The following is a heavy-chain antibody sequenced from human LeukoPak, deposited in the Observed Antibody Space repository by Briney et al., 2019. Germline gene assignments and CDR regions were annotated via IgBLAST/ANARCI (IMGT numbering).Heavy chain of an antibody. CDR1: GFTFSSYG. CDR3: AKVIRVPMAAAGSYYYYYMDV. CDR2: IRYDGNSK. J-gene: IGHJ6*03. Sequence: GGSLRLSCAASGFTFSSYGMHWVRQAPGKGLDWVAFIRYDGNSKYYADSVKGRFTISRDNSKNTLYVQMNSLRAEDTAVYYCAKVIRVPMAAAGSYYYYYMDVWGKGTTVTISS. V-gene: IGHV3-30*02. D-gene: IGHD6-13*01.